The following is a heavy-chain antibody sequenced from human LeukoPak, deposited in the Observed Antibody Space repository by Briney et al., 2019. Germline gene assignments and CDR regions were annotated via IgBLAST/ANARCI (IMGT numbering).Heavy chain of an antibody. CDR1: GNSISSGYY. V-gene: IGHV4-38-2*02. Sequence: PSETLSLTCTVSGNSISSGYYWGWIRQPPGKGLEWIGSIYHSGRTYYNPSLKSRVTISVDTSKNQFSLKVSSVTAADTAVYYCARVGSGWPCDYWGQGTLVIVSS. CDR3: ARVGSGWPCDY. J-gene: IGHJ4*02. D-gene: IGHD6-19*01. CDR2: IYHSGRT.